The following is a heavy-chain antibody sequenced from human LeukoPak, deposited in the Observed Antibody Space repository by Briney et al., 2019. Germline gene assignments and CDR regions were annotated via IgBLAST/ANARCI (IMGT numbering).Heavy chain of an antibody. CDR3: AKDRDVTIYFDY. CDR2: IYSGGST. V-gene: IGHV3-53*01. Sequence: PGGSLRLSCAASGFTVSSNYMSWVRQAPGKGLEWVSVIYSGGSTYYADSVKGRFTISKDNSKNTLYLQMNSLTAEDTAIYYCAKDRDVTIYFDYWGQGTLVTVSS. J-gene: IGHJ4*02. CDR1: GFTVSSNY. D-gene: IGHD5-24*01.